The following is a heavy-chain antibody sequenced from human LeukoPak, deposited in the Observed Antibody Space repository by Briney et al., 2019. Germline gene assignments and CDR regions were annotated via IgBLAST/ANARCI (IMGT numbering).Heavy chain of an antibody. CDR2: FYSSGST. J-gene: IGHJ4*02. Sequence: SETLSLTCTVSGGSISSSSYYWGWIRQPAGKGLECIGRFYSSGSTNYNPSLKSRVTISIDTSKNQLSLKLTSVTAADTAVYFCARGRLRSSGFYGFDYWGQGILVTVSS. CDR1: GGSISSSSYY. CDR3: ARGRLRSSGFYGFDY. V-gene: IGHV4-61*02. D-gene: IGHD6-19*01.